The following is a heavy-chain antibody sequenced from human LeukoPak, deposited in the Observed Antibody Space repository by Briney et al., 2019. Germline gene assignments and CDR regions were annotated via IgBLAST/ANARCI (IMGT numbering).Heavy chain of an antibody. Sequence: SETLSLTCAVYGGSFSGYYWSWIRQPPGRGLEWIGEINHSGSTNYNPSLKSRVTISVDTSKNQFSLKLSSVTAADTAVYYCARGSSSWSFQHWGQGTLVTVSS. CDR2: INHSGST. J-gene: IGHJ1*01. CDR3: ARGSSSWSFQH. V-gene: IGHV4-34*01. D-gene: IGHD6-13*01. CDR1: GGSFSGYY.